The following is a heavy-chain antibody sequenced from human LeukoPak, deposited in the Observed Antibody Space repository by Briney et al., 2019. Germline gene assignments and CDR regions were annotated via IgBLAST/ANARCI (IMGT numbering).Heavy chain of an antibody. D-gene: IGHD3-9*01. CDR2: IIPIFGTA. CDR3: ARGDYDILTGYFSYFDY. V-gene: IGHV1-69*06. Sequence: SVKVSCKASGGTFSSYAISWVRQAPGQGLEWMGGIIPIFGTANYAQKFQGRVTITADKSTSTAYMELSSLRSEDTAAYYCARGDYDILTGYFSYFDYWGQGTLVTVSS. J-gene: IGHJ4*02. CDR1: GGTFSSYA.